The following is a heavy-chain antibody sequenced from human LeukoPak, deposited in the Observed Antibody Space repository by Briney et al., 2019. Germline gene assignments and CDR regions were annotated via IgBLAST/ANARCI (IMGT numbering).Heavy chain of an antibody. V-gene: IGHV4-59*01. Sequence: SETLSLTCAVSGGSISSYYWSWIRQPPGKGLEWIGYTHYSGSTDYNPSLKTRVTISVDTSKNQFSLKLTSVTAADTAVYYCAREDAGWFDPWGQGTLVTVSS. CDR3: AREDAGWFDP. CDR1: GGSISSYY. CDR2: THYSGST. J-gene: IGHJ5*02.